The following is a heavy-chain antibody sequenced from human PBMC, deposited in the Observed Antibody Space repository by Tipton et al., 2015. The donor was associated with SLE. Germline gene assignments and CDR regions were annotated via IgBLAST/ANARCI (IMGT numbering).Heavy chain of an antibody. Sequence: TLSLTCTVSGGSISSYYWSWIRQPPGKGLEWIGCIYHSGSTYSNPSLKSRVTISVDTSKNQFSLRLSSVTAADTAVYYCARGSFMDVWGKGTTVTVSS. D-gene: IGHD3-10*01. CDR3: ARGSFMDV. CDR1: GGSISSYY. V-gene: IGHV4-59*08. J-gene: IGHJ6*03. CDR2: IYHSGST.